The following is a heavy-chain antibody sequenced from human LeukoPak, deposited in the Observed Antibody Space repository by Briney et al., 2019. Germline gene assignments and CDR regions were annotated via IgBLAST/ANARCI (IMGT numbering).Heavy chain of an antibody. CDR2: ISAYNGNT. J-gene: IGHJ5*02. Sequence: VASVKVSCKASGYTFTSYGISWVRQAPGQGLEWMGWISAYNGNTNYAQKLQGRVTMTTDTSTSTAYMELRSLRSDDTAVYYCARDLDLASGYKNWFDPWGQGTLVTVSS. CDR1: GYTFTSYG. V-gene: IGHV1-18*01. CDR3: ARDLDLASGYKNWFDP. D-gene: IGHD6-25*01.